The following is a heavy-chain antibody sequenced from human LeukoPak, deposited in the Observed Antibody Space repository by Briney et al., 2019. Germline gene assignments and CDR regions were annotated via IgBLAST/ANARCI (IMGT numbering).Heavy chain of an antibody. D-gene: IGHD1-26*01. J-gene: IGHJ5*02. CDR2: IRKDGSHK. Sequence: GGSLRLSCGASGFTFSDHDMHWVRQAPGEGLEWVTFIRKDGSHKFYVDSVRGRFTISRDNSKNTVSLQMNSLRTDDTAVYFCAKPSGSGFDPWGQGTLVTVSS. CDR3: AKPSGSGFDP. CDR1: GFTFSDHD. V-gene: IGHV3-30*02.